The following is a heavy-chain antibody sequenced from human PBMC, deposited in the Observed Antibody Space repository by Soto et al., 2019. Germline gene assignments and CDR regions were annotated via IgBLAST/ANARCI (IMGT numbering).Heavy chain of an antibody. J-gene: IGHJ5*02. CDR3: VRDQSVAGPTTLFDP. Sequence: GGSLRLSCAASGFPFSSYSMNWVRQAPGKGLEWVSSISSSSSNTYYADSVKGRFTVSRDNAKNTLYLQMNSLRAEDTAVYYCVRDQSVAGPTTLFDPWGQGSLVTVSS. D-gene: IGHD6-19*01. CDR2: ISSSSSNT. V-gene: IGHV3-21*01. CDR1: GFPFSSYS.